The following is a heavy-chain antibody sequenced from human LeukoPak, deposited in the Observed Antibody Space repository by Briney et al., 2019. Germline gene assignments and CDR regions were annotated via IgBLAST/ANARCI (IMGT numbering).Heavy chain of an antibody. CDR2: ISSSSSTI. Sequence: GGSLRLSCAASGFTFSSYSMNWVRQAPGKGLEWVSYISSSSSTIYYADSVKGRFTISRDNSKNTLYLQMNSLRAEDTAVYYCAKAYSSGWKGYFQHWGQGTLVTVSS. J-gene: IGHJ1*01. D-gene: IGHD6-19*01. CDR1: GFTFSSYS. CDR3: AKAYSSGWKGYFQH. V-gene: IGHV3-48*01.